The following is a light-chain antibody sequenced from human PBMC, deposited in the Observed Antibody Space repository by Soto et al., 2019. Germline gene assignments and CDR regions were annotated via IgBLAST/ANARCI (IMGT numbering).Light chain of an antibody. Sequence: EIVLTQSPGTLSLSPGERATLSCRASQSVTSSYLAWYQQKPGQAPRLLIYGASSRANGIPDRFTGGGSGTDFTLTISRLEPEDCAVYDCQHYGSSLSWTFGQGTKVEIK. J-gene: IGKJ1*01. CDR3: QHYGSSLSWT. V-gene: IGKV3-20*01. CDR1: QSVTSSY. CDR2: GAS.